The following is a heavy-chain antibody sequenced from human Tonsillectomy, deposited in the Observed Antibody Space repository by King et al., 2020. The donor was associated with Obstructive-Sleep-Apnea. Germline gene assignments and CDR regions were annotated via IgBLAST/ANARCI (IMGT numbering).Heavy chain of an antibody. CDR3: ARVVADGYDAFDI. CDR1: GFSLTTRAMC. Sequence: VTLKESGPALEQSTQTLTLTCTFSGFSLTTRAMCVSWIRQPPGKALEWLALIDWDDDKYYSPSLKTRLTISKDTSKNQVALTMANMDPADTATYYCARVVADGYDAFDIWGQGTMVTVSS. CDR2: IDWDDDK. V-gene: IGHV2-70*01. J-gene: IGHJ3*02. D-gene: IGHD2-2*03.